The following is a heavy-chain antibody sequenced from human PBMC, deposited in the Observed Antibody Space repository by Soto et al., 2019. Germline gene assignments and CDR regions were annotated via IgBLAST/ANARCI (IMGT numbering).Heavy chain of an antibody. J-gene: IGHJ1*01. Sequence: QVQLVQSGAEVKKPGASVKVSCKASGYTFTSYYMHWVRQAPGQGLEWMGIINPSGGSTSYAQKFQGRVTMTRDTSTSTVYMELSSLRSEVTAVYYCARDGRIAAAVLQHWGQGTLVTVSS. CDR1: GYTFTSYY. CDR3: ARDGRIAAAVLQH. V-gene: IGHV1-46*01. CDR2: INPSGGST. D-gene: IGHD6-13*01.